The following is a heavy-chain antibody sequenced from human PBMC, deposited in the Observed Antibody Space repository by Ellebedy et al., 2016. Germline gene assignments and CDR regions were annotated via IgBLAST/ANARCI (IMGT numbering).Heavy chain of an antibody. CDR1: GGSISSSSYY. CDR2: ITHDDAT. V-gene: IGHV4-39*01. CDR3: ARLSDSGGYYRPNDAFDI. D-gene: IGHD3-22*01. Sequence: SETLSLXCTVSGGSISSSSYYCGWIRQPPGKGLEWIGEITHDDATNYNASLKSRVTVSVDTSKNQFSLKMSSVTASDTAVYYCARLSDSGGYYRPNDAFDIWGQGTLVTVSS. J-gene: IGHJ3*02.